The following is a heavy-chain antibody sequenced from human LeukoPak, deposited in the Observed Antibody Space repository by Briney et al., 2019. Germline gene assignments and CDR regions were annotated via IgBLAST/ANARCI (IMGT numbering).Heavy chain of an antibody. CDR1: GFTFSSYE. V-gene: IGHV3-48*03. CDR3: ARGEVIPHY. Sequence: PGGSLRLSCAASGFTFSSYEMNWVRQAPGKGLEWVSCISSSGSAIYYADSVKGRFTISRDNAKNSLYLQMNSLRAEDTAVYYCARGEVIPHYWGQGTLVTVSS. D-gene: IGHD2-21*01. J-gene: IGHJ4*02. CDR2: ISSSGSAI.